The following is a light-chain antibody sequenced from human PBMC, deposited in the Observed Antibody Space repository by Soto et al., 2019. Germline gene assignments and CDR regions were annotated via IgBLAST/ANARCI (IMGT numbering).Light chain of an antibody. Sequence: DFQMTQSPSTLSASVGDRVTITCRASQSIHSWLAWYQLKPGRAPKLLMYKASTLETGVPSRFSGSGSGTEFTLTISSVQPDDFAAYYCQQYNAHPYTFGQGTKVEIK. CDR1: QSIHSW. J-gene: IGKJ2*01. CDR3: QQYNAHPYT. CDR2: KAS. V-gene: IGKV1-5*03.